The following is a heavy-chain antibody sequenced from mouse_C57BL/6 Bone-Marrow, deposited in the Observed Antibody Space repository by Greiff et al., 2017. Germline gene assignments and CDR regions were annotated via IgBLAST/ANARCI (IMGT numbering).Heavy chain of an antibody. CDR3: ARGYYGSSFFAY. CDR2: INPNKGGT. Sequence: EVQLQQSGPELVKPGASVKLSCKASGYTFTDYYMNWVKQSHGKSLEWIGDINPNKGGTSYNQKFKGKATLTVDKSSSTAYLELLSLTSEDSAVYYCARGYYGSSFFAYWGQGTLVTVSA. CDR1: GYTFTDYY. V-gene: IGHV1-26*01. D-gene: IGHD1-1*01. J-gene: IGHJ3*01.